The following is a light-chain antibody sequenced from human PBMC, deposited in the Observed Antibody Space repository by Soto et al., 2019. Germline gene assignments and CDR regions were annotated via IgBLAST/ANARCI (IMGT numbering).Light chain of an antibody. V-gene: IGLV2-8*01. Sequence: QSALTQPPSTSGSPGQSVTISCTGSGSAITTNDYVSWYQQHPGKAPKLIIYEVNRRPSGVPDRFSGSKSGNTASLTVSGLQAEDEAVYHCSSYADSNNLIFGGGTKLTVL. CDR3: SSYADSNNLI. CDR2: EVN. CDR1: GSAITTNDY. J-gene: IGLJ2*01.